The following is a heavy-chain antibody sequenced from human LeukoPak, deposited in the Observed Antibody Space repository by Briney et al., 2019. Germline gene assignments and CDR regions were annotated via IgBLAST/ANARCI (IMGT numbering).Heavy chain of an antibody. D-gene: IGHD2-15*01. Sequence: KPSETLSLTCAVYGGSFSGYYWSWFRQPPGKGLEWIGEINHSGSTNYNPSLKSRVTISVDTSKNQFSLKLSSVTAADTAVYYCARGADDAFDIWGQGTMVTVSS. V-gene: IGHV4-34*01. CDR1: GGSFSGYY. CDR2: INHSGST. J-gene: IGHJ3*02. CDR3: ARGADDAFDI.